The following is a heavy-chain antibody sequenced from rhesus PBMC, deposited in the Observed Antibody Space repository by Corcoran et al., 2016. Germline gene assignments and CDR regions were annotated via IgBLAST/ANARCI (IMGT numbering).Heavy chain of an antibody. CDR1: GYTFPVYY. D-gene: IGHD4-29*01. Sequence: QVPLVQSGAEVKKPGSSVTVSCKASGYTFPVYYMPCVRPAPGQGLEWMGKNNPKTGGTNYAQKFQGRVTMTRDTSTSTGYMELSSLRSEDTAVYYCERDRDYGTFDYWGQGVLVTVSS. CDR2: NNPKTGGT. J-gene: IGHJ4*01. V-gene: IGHV1-138*01. CDR3: ERDRDYGTFDY.